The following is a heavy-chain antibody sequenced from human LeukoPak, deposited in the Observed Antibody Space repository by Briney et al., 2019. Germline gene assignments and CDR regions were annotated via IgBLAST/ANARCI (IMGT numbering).Heavy chain of an antibody. D-gene: IGHD7-27*01. CDR2: INHSGST. CDR1: GGSFSGYY. J-gene: IGHJ4*02. V-gene: IGHV4-34*01. Sequence: SETLSLTCAVYGGSFSGYYWSWIRQPPGKGLEWIGEINHSGSTNYNPSLKSRVTISVDTSKNQFSLKLSSVTAAGTAVYYCARSHRSDWGSFDYWGQGTLVTVSS. CDR3: ARSHRSDWGSFDY.